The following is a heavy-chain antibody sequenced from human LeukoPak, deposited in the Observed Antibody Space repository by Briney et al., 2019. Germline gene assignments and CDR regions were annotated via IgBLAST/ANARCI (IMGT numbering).Heavy chain of an antibody. V-gene: IGHV4-34*01. J-gene: IGHJ3*02. CDR3: ARERGLRYFDWYKNRDAFDI. D-gene: IGHD3-9*01. Sequence: SETLSLTCAVYGGSFSGYYWSWIRQPPGKGLEWIGEINHSGSTNYNPSLKSRVTISVDTSKNQFSLKLSSVTAADTAVYYCARERGLRYFDWYKNRDAFDIWGQGTMVTVSS. CDR2: INHSGST. CDR1: GGSFSGYY.